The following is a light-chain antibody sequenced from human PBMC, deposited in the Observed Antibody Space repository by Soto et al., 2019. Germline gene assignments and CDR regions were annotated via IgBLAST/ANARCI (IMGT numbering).Light chain of an antibody. V-gene: IGKV1-5*01. J-gene: IGKJ4*01. Sequence: DIQLTQTPSTLSASIGDRVTISFRASQSLSGWLAWYQQIPGKAPNLLIYDASSLESGVPSRFSGSGSGTEFTLTISSLRPDDFATYYCQQYNSYPLTFGGGTKVDIK. CDR2: DAS. CDR3: QQYNSYPLT. CDR1: QSLSGW.